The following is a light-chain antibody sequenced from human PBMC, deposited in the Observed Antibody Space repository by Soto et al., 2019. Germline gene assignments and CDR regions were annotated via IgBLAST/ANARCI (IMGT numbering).Light chain of an antibody. V-gene: IGKV3-20*01. J-gene: IGKJ4*01. CDR2: GAS. Sequence: EIGLTQSPGTLSLSPGERATLSCGASQSVSSSYLAWYQQKHGQAPRLVIYGASSRATGIPDRFSGSGYGTEFNLTISRLETEDFAVYYCQQFENSRLTFGGGTKVDIK. CDR1: QSVSSSY. CDR3: QQFENSRLT.